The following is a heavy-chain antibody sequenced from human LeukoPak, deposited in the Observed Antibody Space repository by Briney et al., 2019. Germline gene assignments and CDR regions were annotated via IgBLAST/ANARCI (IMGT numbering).Heavy chain of an antibody. CDR2: ISSSGSTI. V-gene: IGHV3-48*03. CDR3: ARDGGQLWRSSYYGMDV. CDR1: GFTFSSYE. J-gene: IGHJ6*02. D-gene: IGHD5-18*01. Sequence: GGSLRLSCAASGFTFSSYEMNWVRQAPGKGLEWVSYISSSGSTIYYADSVKGRFTISRDNAKNSLYLQMNSLRAEDTAVYYCARDGGQLWRSSYYGMDVWGQGITVTVSS.